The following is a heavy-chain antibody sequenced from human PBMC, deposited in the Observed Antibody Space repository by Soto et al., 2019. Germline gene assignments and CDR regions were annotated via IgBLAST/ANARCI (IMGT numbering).Heavy chain of an antibody. V-gene: IGHV3-11*05. D-gene: IGHD6-13*01. J-gene: IGHJ2*01. CDR1: GFTFSDYY. Sequence: QVQLVESGGGLVKPGGSLRLSCAASGFTFSDYYMSWIRQAPGKGLEWVSYINSSSSYTNYADSLKGRFTTSRDNAKNSMYLQMNSLRAEDTAVYYCARTIVAAGGRRYFDLWGRGTLVTVSS. CDR3: ARTIVAAGGRRYFDL. CDR2: INSSSSYT.